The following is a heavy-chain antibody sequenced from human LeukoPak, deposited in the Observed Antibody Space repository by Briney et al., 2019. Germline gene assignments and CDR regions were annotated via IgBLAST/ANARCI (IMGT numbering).Heavy chain of an antibody. V-gene: IGHV3-30*18. CDR2: ISYDGSNK. CDR3: AKERVYYGSGSYPYYYYYGMDV. D-gene: IGHD3-10*01. Sequence: GGSLRLSCAASGFTFSSYGMHWVRQAPGKGLEWVAVISYDGSNKYYADSVKGRFTISRDNSKNTLYLQMNSLRAEDTAVYYCAKERVYYGSGSYPYYYYYGMDVWGQGTTVTVSS. J-gene: IGHJ6*02. CDR1: GFTFSSYG.